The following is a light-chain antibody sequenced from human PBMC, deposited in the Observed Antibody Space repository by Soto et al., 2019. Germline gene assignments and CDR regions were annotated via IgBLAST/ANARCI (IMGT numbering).Light chain of an antibody. Sequence: DVVMTQSPLSLPVTLGQSASISCRSSQSPAYSDGNTSLSWFQQRPGQPPRRLIYKVSNRDSGVPDRFRGSGSVTDFTLRISRVEAEDVGLDFCMQGTHWPYTFGQGTKLEL. V-gene: IGKV2-30*01. CDR3: MQGTHWPYT. CDR2: KVS. CDR1: QSPAYSDGNTS. J-gene: IGKJ2*01.